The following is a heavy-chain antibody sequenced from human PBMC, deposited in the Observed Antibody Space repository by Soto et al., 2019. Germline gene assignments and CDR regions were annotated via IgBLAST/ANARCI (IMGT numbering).Heavy chain of an antibody. CDR2: ITDYNGST. J-gene: IGHJ3*01. D-gene: IGHD4-17*01. Sequence: QVQLMQSGAEVKKSGASVKVSCKASGYTFINYGIIWVRQAPGQGLEWMGWITDYNGSTKYARKFQGRVTMTTDTSTSTAYMELRSLTSDGTAGYFCARDDFGDLWRSLDVWGQGTVVTVSS. CDR3: ARDDFGDLWRSLDV. V-gene: IGHV1-18*04. CDR1: GYTFINYG.